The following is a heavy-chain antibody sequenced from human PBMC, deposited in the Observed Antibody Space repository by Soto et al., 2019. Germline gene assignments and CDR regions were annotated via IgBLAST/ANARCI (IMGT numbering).Heavy chain of an antibody. CDR2: ISYSGST. J-gene: IGHJ2*01. Sequence: PPGKGLEWIGYISYSGSTYYKPSLKSRVTISIDTSKNQFSLKLSFVTAAVFFFQEEDGIRDVRSVSAFLLNRSSDL. V-gene: IGHV4-30-4*01. D-gene: IGHD3-10*02. CDR3: DGIRDVRSVSAFLLNRSSDL.